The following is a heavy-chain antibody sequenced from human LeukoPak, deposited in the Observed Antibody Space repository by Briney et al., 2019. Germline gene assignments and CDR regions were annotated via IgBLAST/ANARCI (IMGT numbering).Heavy chain of an antibody. J-gene: IGHJ6*04. CDR3: AKDKSPPYYYGMDV. CDR1: GFTFSSYG. CDR2: ISYDGSNK. Sequence: PGRSLRLSCAASGFTFSSYGMHWVRQAPGKGLEWVAVISYDGSNKYYADSVKSRFTISRDNSKNTLYLQMNSLRAEDTAVYYCAKDKSPPYYYGMDVWGKGTTVTVSS. V-gene: IGHV3-30*18.